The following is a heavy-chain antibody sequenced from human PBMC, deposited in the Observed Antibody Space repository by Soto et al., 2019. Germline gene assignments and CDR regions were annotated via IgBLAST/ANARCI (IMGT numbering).Heavy chain of an antibody. V-gene: IGHV1-8*01. J-gene: IGHJ6*02. CDR3: ARVGEDIVVVPAAMGGYYYGMDV. D-gene: IGHD2-2*01. CDR1: GYTFTSYD. CDR2: MNPNSGNT. Sequence: QVQLVQSGAEVKKPGASVKVSCKASGYTFTSYDINWVRQATGQGLEWMGWMNPNSGNTGYAQKFQGRVTMTRNTSISTAYMELSSLRSEDTAVYYCARVGEDIVVVPAAMGGYYYGMDVWGRGTTVTVSS.